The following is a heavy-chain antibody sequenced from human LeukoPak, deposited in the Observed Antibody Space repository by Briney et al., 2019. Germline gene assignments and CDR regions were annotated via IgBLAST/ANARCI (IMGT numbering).Heavy chain of an antibody. Sequence: GASVKVSCKASGYTFTGYYMHWIRQAPGHGLEWMAWINPNSGGTNYAQKFQGRVTMTRDTSITTAYTDLSRLRSDDTAVYYCARGVGGNARWRNFDWSKKIPMRDYFDYWGQGTLVTVSS. CDR1: GYTFTGYY. V-gene: IGHV1-2*02. J-gene: IGHJ4*02. CDR3: ARGVGGNARWRNFDWSKKIPMRDYFDY. CDR2: INPNSGGT. D-gene: IGHD3-9*01.